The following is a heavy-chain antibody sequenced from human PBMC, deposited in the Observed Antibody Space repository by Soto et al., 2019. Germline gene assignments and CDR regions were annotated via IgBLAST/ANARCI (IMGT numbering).Heavy chain of an antibody. V-gene: IGHV1-8*01. Sequence: QVQLVQSGAEVKKPGASVKVSCKASGYTFTSYDINWVRQATGQGLEWMGWMNPNSGNTGYAQKFQGRVTMTRNTSISTAYMELSSLRSEDTAVYYCARVRRDGYNWDYYYYGMDVWGQGTTVTVS. D-gene: IGHD5-12*01. CDR3: ARVRRDGYNWDYYYYGMDV. CDR1: GYTFTSYD. CDR2: MNPNSGNT. J-gene: IGHJ6*02.